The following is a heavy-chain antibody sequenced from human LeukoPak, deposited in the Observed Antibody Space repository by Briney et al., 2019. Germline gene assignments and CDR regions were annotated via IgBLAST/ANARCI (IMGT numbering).Heavy chain of an antibody. Sequence: SETLSLTCTVSGGSISSYYWSWIRQPPGKGLEWIGYIYYSGSTNYNPSLKSRVTISVDTSKNQFSLKLSSVTAADTAVYYCARNPYGSGSYPPDWFDPWGQGTLVTVSS. J-gene: IGHJ5*02. D-gene: IGHD3-10*01. V-gene: IGHV4-59*01. CDR3: ARNPYGSGSYPPDWFDP. CDR2: IYYSGST. CDR1: GGSISSYY.